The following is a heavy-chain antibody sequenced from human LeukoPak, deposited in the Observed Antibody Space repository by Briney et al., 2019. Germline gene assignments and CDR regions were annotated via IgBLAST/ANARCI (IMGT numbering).Heavy chain of an antibody. CDR1: GFTLSSYE. V-gene: IGHV3-48*01. CDR2: IKSNGVTT. Sequence: GGSLRLSCTASGFTLSSYEMHWVRQAPGRGLEWVSHIKSNGVTTFYADSVKGRITISRDSSKNILYLQMNSLRTDDTAMYYCATANPTPRGINFDSWGQGTLVTVSS. J-gene: IGHJ4*02. CDR3: ATANPTPRGINFDS. D-gene: IGHD3-10*01.